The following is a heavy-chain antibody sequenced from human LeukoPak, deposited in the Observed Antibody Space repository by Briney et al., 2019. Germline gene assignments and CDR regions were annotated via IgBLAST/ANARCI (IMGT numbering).Heavy chain of an antibody. J-gene: IGHJ6*04. CDR3: ARDYGSGSYDYYGMDV. CDR2: ISSSSSYI. D-gene: IGHD3-10*01. V-gene: IGHV3-21*01. CDR1: GFTFSSYS. Sequence: GGPLRLSCAASGFTFSSYSMNWVRQAPGKGLEWVSSISSSSSYIYYADSVKGRFTISRDNAKNSLYLQMNSLRAEDTAVYYCARDYGSGSYDYYGMDVWGKGTTVTVSS.